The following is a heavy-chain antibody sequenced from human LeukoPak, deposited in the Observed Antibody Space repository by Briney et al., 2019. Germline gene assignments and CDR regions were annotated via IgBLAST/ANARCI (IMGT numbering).Heavy chain of an antibody. D-gene: IGHD2/OR15-2a*01. Sequence: SGTLSLTCAVSGGSISSSNWWSWVRQPPGKGLEWIGEIYHSESTNYNPSLKSRVTFSVDKSKNQFSLNLRSVTAADTAVYYCARLLSPGWFDPWGQGTLVTVSS. CDR1: GGSISSSNW. CDR2: IYHSEST. CDR3: ARLLSPGWFDP. J-gene: IGHJ5*02. V-gene: IGHV4-4*02.